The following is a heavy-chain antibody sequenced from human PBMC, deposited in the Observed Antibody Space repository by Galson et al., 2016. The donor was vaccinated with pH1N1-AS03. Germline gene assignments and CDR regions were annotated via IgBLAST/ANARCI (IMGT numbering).Heavy chain of an antibody. D-gene: IGHD5-12*01. V-gene: IGHV3-21*01. J-gene: IGHJ6*02. CDR3: ARNEGFSGYDYYYGLDV. CDR1: GFTFSSFT. Sequence: SLRLSCAASGFTFSSFTMNWVRQAPGKGLEWVSSISLTSTYIYLADSVKGRFTISRDNAKNSLYLQMNSLRAEDTAVYYCARNEGFSGYDYYYGLDVWGQGTTVTVSS. CDR2: ISLTSTYI.